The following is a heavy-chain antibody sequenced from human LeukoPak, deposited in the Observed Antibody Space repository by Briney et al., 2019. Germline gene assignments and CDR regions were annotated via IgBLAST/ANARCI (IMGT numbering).Heavy chain of an antibody. CDR1: GGSFSGYY. CDR3: ARERVGGNAFDI. D-gene: IGHD3-16*01. CDR2: INHSGST. Sequence: SETLSLTCAVYGGSFSGYYWSWIRQPPGKGLEWIGEINHSGSTNYNPSLKSRVTISVDTSKNQFSLKLSSVTAADTAVYYCARERVGGNAFDIWGQGTMVTVSS. J-gene: IGHJ3*02. V-gene: IGHV4-34*01.